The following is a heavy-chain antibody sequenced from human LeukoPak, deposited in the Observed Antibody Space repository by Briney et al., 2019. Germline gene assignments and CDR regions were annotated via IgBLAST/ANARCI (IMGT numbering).Heavy chain of an antibody. CDR2: ISSSGSTI. CDR1: GFTFSDYY. D-gene: IGHD3-3*01. J-gene: IGHJ3*02. V-gene: IGHV3-11*01. CDR3: AKPVYDFWSGYSIDAFDI. Sequence: GGSLRLSCAASGFTFSDYYMSWIRQAPGKGLEWVSYISSSGSTIYYADSVKGRFTISRDNSKNTLYLQMNSLRAEDTAVYYCAKPVYDFWSGYSIDAFDIWGQGTMVTVSS.